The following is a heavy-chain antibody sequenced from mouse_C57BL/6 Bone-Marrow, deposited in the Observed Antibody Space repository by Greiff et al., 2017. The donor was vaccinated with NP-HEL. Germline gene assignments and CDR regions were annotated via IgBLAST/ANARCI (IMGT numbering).Heavy chain of an antibody. Sequence: EVQVVESGGGLVQPGGSMKLSCVASGFTFSNYWMNWVHQSPEKGLEWVAQIRLKSDNYATHYAESVKGRFTISRDDSKSSVYLQMNNLRAEDTGIYYCTLYYDYDGLDYWGQGTTLTVSS. CDR3: TLYYDYDGLDY. CDR1: GFTFSNYW. J-gene: IGHJ2*01. CDR2: IRLKSDNYAT. D-gene: IGHD2-4*01. V-gene: IGHV6-3*01.